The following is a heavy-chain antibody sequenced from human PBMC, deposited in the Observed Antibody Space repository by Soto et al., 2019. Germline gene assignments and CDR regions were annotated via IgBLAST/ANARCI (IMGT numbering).Heavy chain of an antibody. D-gene: IGHD6-6*01. V-gene: IGHV1-8*01. CDR1: GYTFTSYD. CDR2: MNANSGNT. J-gene: IGHJ4*02. Sequence: GASVKVSCKASGYTFTSYDINWVRQATGQGLEWMGWMNANSGNTGYAQKFQGRVTMTRDTSISTAYMELSSLRSEDTAVYYCARVGSIAARPGDYWGQGTLVTVSS. CDR3: ARVGSIAARPGDY.